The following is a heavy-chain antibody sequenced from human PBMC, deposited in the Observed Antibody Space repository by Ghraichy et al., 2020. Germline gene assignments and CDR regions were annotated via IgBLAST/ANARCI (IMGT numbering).Heavy chain of an antibody. Sequence: GGSLRLSCAASGFTFSSYWMSWVRQAPGKGLEWVANIKQDGSEKYYVDSVKGRFTISRDNAKNSLYLQMNSLRAEDTAVYYCAGSEGYSNYYYGMDVWGQGTTVTVSS. CDR1: GFTFSSYW. CDR3: AGSEGYSNYYYGMDV. J-gene: IGHJ6*02. V-gene: IGHV3-7*01. CDR2: IKQDGSEK. D-gene: IGHD3-22*01.